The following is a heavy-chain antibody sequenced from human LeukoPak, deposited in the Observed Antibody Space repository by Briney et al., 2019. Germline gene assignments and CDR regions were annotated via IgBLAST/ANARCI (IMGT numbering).Heavy chain of an antibody. Sequence: PGGSLRLSCAASGFTFSTYPMSWVHQAPGKGLEWVSSISGSGDSTYYADSVKGRFTISRDNSKNSLYLQMNSLRAEDTAIYYCAIHSAWYRWWGQGTLVTVSS. D-gene: IGHD6-19*01. CDR2: ISGSGDST. CDR1: GFTFSTYP. V-gene: IGHV3-23*01. CDR3: AIHSAWYRW. J-gene: IGHJ4*02.